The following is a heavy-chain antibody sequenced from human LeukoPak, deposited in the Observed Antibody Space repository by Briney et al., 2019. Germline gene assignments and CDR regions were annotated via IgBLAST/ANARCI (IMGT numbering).Heavy chain of an antibody. V-gene: IGHV4-59*08. D-gene: IGHD2-21*02. Sequence: KPSETLSLTCTVSGGSISSYYWSWIRQPPGKGLEWIGYIYYSGSTNYNPSLKSRVTISVDTSKNQFSLKLSSVTAADTAVYYCARVYCGGDCHSYYYYYAMDVWGQGTTVTVSS. CDR2: IYYSGST. CDR3: ARVYCGGDCHSYYYYYAMDV. J-gene: IGHJ6*02. CDR1: GGSISSYY.